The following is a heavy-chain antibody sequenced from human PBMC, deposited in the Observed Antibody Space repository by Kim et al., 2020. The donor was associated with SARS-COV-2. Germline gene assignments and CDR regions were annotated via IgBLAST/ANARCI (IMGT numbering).Heavy chain of an antibody. CDR1: GYTLTELS. Sequence: ASVKVSCKVSGYTLTELSMHWVRQAPGKGLEWMGGFDPEDGETIYAQKFQGRVTMTEDTSTDTAYMELSSLRSEDTAVYYCATDRGTRIGIAVAHHDAFDIWGQGTMVTVSS. CDR3: ATDRGTRIGIAVAHHDAFDI. V-gene: IGHV1-24*01. D-gene: IGHD6-19*01. CDR2: FDPEDGET. J-gene: IGHJ3*02.